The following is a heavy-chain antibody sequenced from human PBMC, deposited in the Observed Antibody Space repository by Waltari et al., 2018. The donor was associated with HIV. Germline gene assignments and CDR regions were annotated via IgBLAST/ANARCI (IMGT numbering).Heavy chain of an antibody. CDR3: ARHDGTSYYFGSDMNPRPFSFWFAS. D-gene: IGHD3-10*01. V-gene: IGHV4-39*01. Sequence: QLLLQESGPGLVRPSETLSLTCTVTGPSISSRRYYWGWVRQPPGKGLEWIVSTMYSGSTYNNPSLKSRVAISVETSRNQFSLNLTSVTAADTALYYCARHDGTSYYFGSDMNPRPFSFWFASWGQGILVTVSS. CDR1: GPSISSRRYY. J-gene: IGHJ5*01. CDR2: TMYSGST.